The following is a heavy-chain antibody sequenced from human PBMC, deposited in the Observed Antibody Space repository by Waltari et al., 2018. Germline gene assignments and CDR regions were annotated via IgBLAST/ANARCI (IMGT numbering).Heavy chain of an antibody. CDR3: ARSSIAARRNWFDP. CDR2: IYYSGST. Sequence: QVQLQESGPGLVKPSETLSLTCTVSGGSISSYYWSWIRQPPGKGLEWIGYIYYSGSTNSHPSLQSLVTISVDPSTNQFSLMLRSVTAADTAVYYCARSSIAARRNWFDPWGQGTLVTVSS. J-gene: IGHJ5*02. D-gene: IGHD6-6*01. V-gene: IGHV4-59*01. CDR1: GGSISSYY.